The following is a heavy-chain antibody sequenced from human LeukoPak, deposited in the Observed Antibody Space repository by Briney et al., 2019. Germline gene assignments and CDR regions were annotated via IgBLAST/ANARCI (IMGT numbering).Heavy chain of an antibody. CDR2: VYSGGST. D-gene: IGHD2-15*01. CDR1: GFTVSSNY. V-gene: IGHV3-53*01. CDR3: AREDRWMGGFDY. J-gene: IGHJ4*02. Sequence: PGGSLRLSCAASGFTVSSNYMSWVRQAPGKGLEWVSVVYSGGSTYYADSVKGRFTISRDNSKNTLYLQMNSLRAEDSAVYYCAREDRWMGGFDYWGQGTLVTVSS.